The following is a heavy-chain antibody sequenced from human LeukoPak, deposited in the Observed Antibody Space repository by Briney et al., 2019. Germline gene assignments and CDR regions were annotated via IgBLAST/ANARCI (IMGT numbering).Heavy chain of an antibody. CDR2: FDPEDGET. V-gene: IGHV1-24*01. J-gene: IGHJ4*02. Sequence: ASVKVSCKVSGYTLSDVSMHWVRQALGKGLGWMGSFDPEDGETIYAQKFQGRVTMTEDTSTDTAYMELSSLRSEDTAVYYCATGKTPTEPDYWGQGALVTVSS. CDR3: ATGKTPTEPDY. D-gene: IGHD4-23*01. CDR1: GYTLSDVS.